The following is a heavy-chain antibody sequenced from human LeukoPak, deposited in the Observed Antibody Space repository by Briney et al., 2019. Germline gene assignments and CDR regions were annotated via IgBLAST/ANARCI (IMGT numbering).Heavy chain of an antibody. V-gene: IGHV5-51*01. Sequence: GESLKISCNGSGYGFPNYWIGWLRQMPGKGVEWMGIIYPTDSDARYSPSFQGQVTLSADKSISTAYLQWSSLKASDTAMYYCARSSGSGWSFFDYWGQGTLVTVSS. J-gene: IGHJ4*02. D-gene: IGHD6-19*01. CDR1: GYGFPNYW. CDR3: ARSSGSGWSFFDY. CDR2: IYPTDSDA.